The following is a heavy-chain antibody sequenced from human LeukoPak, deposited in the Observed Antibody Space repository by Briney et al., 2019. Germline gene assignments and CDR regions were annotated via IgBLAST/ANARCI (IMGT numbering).Heavy chain of an antibody. D-gene: IGHD6-19*01. CDR1: GFTFSPYW. V-gene: IGHV3-74*01. J-gene: IGHJ4*02. CDR2: IDSDGSST. CDR3: ARDPSALAGYFDY. Sequence: PGXXLRLSCAASGFTFSPYWMHWVRQAPGKGLVWVSRIDSDGSSTTYADSVKGRFTISRDNAENTLYLQMNSLRAEDTAVYYCARDPSALAGYFDYWGQGTLVTVSS.